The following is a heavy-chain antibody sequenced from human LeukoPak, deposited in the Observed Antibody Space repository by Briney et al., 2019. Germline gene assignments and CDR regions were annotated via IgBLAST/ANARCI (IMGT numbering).Heavy chain of an antibody. CDR3: ARGRSRGTFDY. CDR1: GFTFSNYN. CDR2: ISSSSSYI. V-gene: IGHV3-21*01. J-gene: IGHJ4*02. D-gene: IGHD3-16*01. Sequence: GGSLRLSCAASGFTFSNYNMNWVRQAPGKGLEWVSSISSSSSYIYYADSVKGRFTISRDNAKNSLYLQMNSLRAEDTAVYYCARGRSRGTFDYWGQGTLVTVSS.